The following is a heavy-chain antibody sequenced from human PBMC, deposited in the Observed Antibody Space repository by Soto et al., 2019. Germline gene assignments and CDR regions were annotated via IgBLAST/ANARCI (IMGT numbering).Heavy chain of an antibody. CDR2: IYPGDSDT. D-gene: IGHD4-17*01. CDR3: ARHAAYGDYELGWFDP. CDR1: GYSFTSYW. Sequence: EVQLVQSGAEVKKPGESLKISCKGSGYSFTSYWIGWVRQMPGKGLEWMGIIYPGDSDTRYSPSFQGQVTISADKSISTAYLQWSSLKASDTAMYYCARHAAYGDYELGWFDPWGQGTLVTVSS. J-gene: IGHJ5*02. V-gene: IGHV5-51*01.